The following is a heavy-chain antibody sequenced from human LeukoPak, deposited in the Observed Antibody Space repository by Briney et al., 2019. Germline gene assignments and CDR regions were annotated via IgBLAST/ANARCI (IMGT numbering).Heavy chain of an antibody. Sequence: GGSLRLSCAASGFTFSSFWMHWVRQAPGKGLVWVSHLNSDGRSIDYADSVKGRFTISRDNAKNSLYLQMNSLRAEDTAVYYCARDLMVRGVIGYWGQGTLVTVSS. CDR1: GFTFSSFW. D-gene: IGHD3-10*01. CDR3: ARDLMVRGVIGY. J-gene: IGHJ4*02. CDR2: LNSDGRSI. V-gene: IGHV3-74*01.